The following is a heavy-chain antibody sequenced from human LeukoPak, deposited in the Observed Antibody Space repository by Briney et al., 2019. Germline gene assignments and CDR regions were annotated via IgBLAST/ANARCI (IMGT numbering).Heavy chain of an antibody. CDR1: GGSISSGDYY. D-gene: IGHD4-17*01. J-gene: IGHJ4*02. Sequence: SETLSLTCTVSGGSISSGDYYWSWIRQPAGKGLEWIGRIYGSGSTNYNPSFKNRVTMSVDTSKNQFSLKMNFVTAADTAVYYCARDQMTTVRGFDFWGQGTLVTVSS. CDR2: IYGSGST. V-gene: IGHV4-61*02. CDR3: ARDQMTTVRGFDF.